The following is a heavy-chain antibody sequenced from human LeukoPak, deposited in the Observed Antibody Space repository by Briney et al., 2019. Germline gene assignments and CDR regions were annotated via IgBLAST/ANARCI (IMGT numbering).Heavy chain of an antibody. V-gene: IGHV4-61*01. CDR1: GGSISSSSYY. CDR2: IYYSGST. Sequence: PSETLSLTCTVSGGSISSSSYYWSWIRQPPGKGLEWIGYIYYSGSTNYNPSLKSRVTISVDTSKNQFSLKLSSVTAADTAVYYCARDIRFLEWLYPDYYYYYMDVWGKGTTVTVSS. CDR3: ARDIRFLEWLYPDYYYYYMDV. J-gene: IGHJ6*03. D-gene: IGHD3-3*01.